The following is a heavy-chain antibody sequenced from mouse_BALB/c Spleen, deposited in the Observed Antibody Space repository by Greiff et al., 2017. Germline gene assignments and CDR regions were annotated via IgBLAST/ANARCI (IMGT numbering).Heavy chain of an antibody. J-gene: IGHJ1*01. CDR1: GYSITSDYA. CDR3: ARDGGYFDV. Sequence: EVKLQESGPGLVKPSQSLSLTCTVTGYSITSDYAWNWIRQFPGNKLEWMGYISYSGSTSYNPSLKSRISITRDTSKNQFFLQLNSVTTEDTATYYCARDGGYFDVWGAGTTVTVSS. CDR2: ISYSGST. D-gene: IGHD2-3*01. V-gene: IGHV3-2*02.